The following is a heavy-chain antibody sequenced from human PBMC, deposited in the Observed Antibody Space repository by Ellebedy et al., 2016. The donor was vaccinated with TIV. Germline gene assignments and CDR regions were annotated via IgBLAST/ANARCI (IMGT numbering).Heavy chain of an antibody. J-gene: IGHJ6*02. D-gene: IGHD5-18*01. CDR1: GYSFTSYW. V-gene: IGHV5-51*01. CDR2: IYPGDSDT. CDR3: ARRWIQLWSTPVRDYGMDV. Sequence: GESLKISCKGSGYSFTSYWIGWVRQMPGKGLEWMGIIYPGDSDTRYSPSFQGQVTISADKSISTAYLQWSSLKASDTAMYYCARRWIQLWSTPVRDYGMDVWGQGTTVTVSS.